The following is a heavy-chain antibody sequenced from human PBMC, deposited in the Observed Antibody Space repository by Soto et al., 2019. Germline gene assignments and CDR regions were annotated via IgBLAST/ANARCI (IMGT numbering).Heavy chain of an antibody. J-gene: IGHJ6*02. D-gene: IGHD3-10*01. V-gene: IGHV1-69*01. CDR1: GGTFSSYA. Sequence: QVQLVQSGAEVKKPGSSVKVSCKASGGTFSSYAISWVRQAPGQGLEWMGGIIPIFGTANYAQKFQGRVTNTAGESTSAAYMELSSLRSEDTAVYYGARARGSGSLGGMDVWGQGTTVTVSS. CDR3: ARARGSGSLGGMDV. CDR2: IIPIFGTA.